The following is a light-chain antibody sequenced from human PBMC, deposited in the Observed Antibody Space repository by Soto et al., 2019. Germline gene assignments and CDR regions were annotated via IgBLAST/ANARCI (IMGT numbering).Light chain of an antibody. Sequence: EIVLTQSPGTLSLSPGERATLSCRASQSVSNYLAWYQQKPGQAPRLLIHGVSSRATGIPDRFSGSGSGTDFTLTISRLEPEDFAVYFCQQYSIFALSFGGGTKVEIK. CDR1: QSVSNY. CDR3: QQYSIFALS. J-gene: IGKJ4*01. CDR2: GVS. V-gene: IGKV3-20*01.